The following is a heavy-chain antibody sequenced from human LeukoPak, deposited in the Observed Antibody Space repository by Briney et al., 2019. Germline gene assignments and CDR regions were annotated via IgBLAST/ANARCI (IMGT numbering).Heavy chain of an antibody. D-gene: IGHD3-3*01. J-gene: IGHJ6*03. CDR2: IYTSGST. CDR3: AREGYDFWSGYYTRGYYYMDV. CDR1: GGSISSFY. Sequence: PSETLSLTCTVSGGSISSFYWSWIRQPAGKELEWIGRIYTSGSTNYNPALKSRVTMSVDTSKNQFSLKLSSVTAADTAVYYCAREGYDFWSGYYTRGYYYMDVWDKGTTVTVSS. V-gene: IGHV4-4*07.